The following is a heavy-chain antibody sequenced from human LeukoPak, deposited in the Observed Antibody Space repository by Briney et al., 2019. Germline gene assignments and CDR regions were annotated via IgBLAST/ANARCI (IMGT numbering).Heavy chain of an antibody. V-gene: IGHV4-31*03. J-gene: IGHJ4*02. CDR1: GGSINSGGYY. CDR3: ARMSETRNDYGDSYYFDY. Sequence: PSQTLSLTCTVSGGSINSGGYYWSWIRQHPGKGLEWIGYIYYSGSTYYNPSLKSRVTISLDTSRTRFSLNPSSVTAADTAVYYCARMSETRNDYGDSYYFDYWGQGTLVTVSS. CDR2: IYYSGST. D-gene: IGHD4-17*01.